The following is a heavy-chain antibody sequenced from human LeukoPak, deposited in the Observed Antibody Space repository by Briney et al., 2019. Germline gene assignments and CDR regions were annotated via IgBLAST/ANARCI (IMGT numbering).Heavy chain of an antibody. D-gene: IGHD3-10*01. CDR1: GFTFSSYG. CDR2: IRYDGSNK. Sequence: PGGSLRLSCAASGFTFSSYGMHWVRQAPGKGLEWVAFIRYDGSNKYYADSVKGRLTISRDNSKNTLYLQMNSLRAEDTAVYYCAKEKGGRFLMVRGVSDYWGQGTLVTVSS. J-gene: IGHJ4*02. CDR3: AKEKGGRFLMVRGVSDY. V-gene: IGHV3-30*02.